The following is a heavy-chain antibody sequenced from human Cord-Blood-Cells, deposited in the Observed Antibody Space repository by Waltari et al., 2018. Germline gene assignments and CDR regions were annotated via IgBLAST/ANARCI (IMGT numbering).Heavy chain of an antibody. J-gene: IGHJ3*02. CDR2: IKPSGST. D-gene: IGHD6-13*01. CDR1: GGSFSGYY. V-gene: IGHV4-34*01. CDR3: ARGPLIAAAGSYAFDI. Sequence: QVQLQQWGAGLLKPSETLSLTCAVYGGSFSGYYWSWIRQSPGKGLEWIGEIKPSGSTNYNPSRKSRVTISVDTSKNQFSLKLSSVTAADTAVYYCARGPLIAAAGSYAFDIWGQGTMVTDSS.